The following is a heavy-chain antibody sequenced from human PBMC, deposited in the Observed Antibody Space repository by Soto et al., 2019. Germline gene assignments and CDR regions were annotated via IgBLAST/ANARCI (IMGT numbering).Heavy chain of an antibody. D-gene: IGHD1-7*01. J-gene: IGHJ6*02. CDR1: GFAVSSNY. CDR2: IHSGGDT. CDR3: ARSRTGTTYGGMDV. V-gene: IGHV3-66*01. Sequence: EVQLVESGGDLVQPGGSLRLSCAASGFAVSSNYMTWVRQAPGKGLEWVSVIHSGGDTHYADSVRGRFTISRDNSKNTPYLQMNSLRAEETAVYYCARSRTGTTYGGMDVWGQGTTVTVSS.